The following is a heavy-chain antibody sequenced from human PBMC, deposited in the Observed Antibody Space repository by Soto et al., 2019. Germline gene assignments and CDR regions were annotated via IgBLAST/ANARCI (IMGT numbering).Heavy chain of an antibody. Sequence: QVQLVQSGAEVKKPGSSVKVSCKASGGTFSSYAISWVRQAPGQGLEWMGGIIPIFGTANYAQKFQGRVTTNADEYTSTAYMELSSLRSEDTAVYYCARETPTSVATPTPKHFDYWGQGTLVSVSS. J-gene: IGHJ4*02. D-gene: IGHD5-12*01. V-gene: IGHV1-69*01. CDR2: IIPIFGTA. CDR3: ARETPTSVATPTPKHFDY. CDR1: GGTFSSYA.